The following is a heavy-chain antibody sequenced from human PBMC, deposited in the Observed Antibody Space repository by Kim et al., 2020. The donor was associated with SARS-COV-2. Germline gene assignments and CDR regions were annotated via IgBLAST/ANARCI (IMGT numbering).Heavy chain of an antibody. CDR2: ISADGSGT. CDR3: EAADF. Sequence: GGSLRLSCEASGFTFDRYAMSWARQAPGKGLEWVSTISADGSGTHYADSVKGRFIIARDNSKSTFFLHMNRLRAGYTAIYYCEAADFWGKGYLVTVSS. J-gene: IGHJ4*02. CDR1: GFTFDRYA. V-gene: IGHV3-23*01.